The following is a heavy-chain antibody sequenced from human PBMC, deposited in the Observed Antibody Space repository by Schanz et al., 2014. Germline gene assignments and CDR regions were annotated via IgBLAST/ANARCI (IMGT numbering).Heavy chain of an antibody. V-gene: IGHV1-18*01. CDR2: ISVYTGNT. J-gene: IGHJ4*02. CDR1: GYIFINSG. Sequence: QVQLVQSGAEVKKPGASVKVSCKASGYIFINSGISWVRQAPGQGLEWMGWISVYTGNTKYGQKVQGRVTMTADTSTNTVYMELRSLRSDDTAVYYCARSAGRDFWSGYYTRFDYWGQGTLVTVSS. CDR3: ARSAGRDFWSGYYTRFDY. D-gene: IGHD3-3*01.